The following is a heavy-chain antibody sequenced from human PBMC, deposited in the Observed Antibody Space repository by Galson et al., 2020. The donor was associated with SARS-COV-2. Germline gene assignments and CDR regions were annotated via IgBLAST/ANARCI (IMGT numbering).Heavy chain of an antibody. V-gene: IGHV3-23*01. CDR3: AKAQERYYDILSGYGY. J-gene: IGHJ4*02. Sequence: EWVSTLSGSGGNTYYADSVKGRFTISRDNSKNTLYLQMNSLRAEDTAIYYCAKAQERYYDILSGYGYWGQGTLVTVSS. D-gene: IGHD3-9*01. CDR2: LSGSGGNT.